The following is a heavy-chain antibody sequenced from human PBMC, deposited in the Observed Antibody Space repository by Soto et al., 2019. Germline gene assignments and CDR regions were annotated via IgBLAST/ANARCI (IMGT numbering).Heavy chain of an antibody. CDR3: TRHAIIPKFQYGLDV. Sequence: PSETLSLTCTVSGGSVSGYYWSWIRQPPGRGLEWLGYIHYGGTTMYNPSVKSRVTISVDTSNNQFSLRLNSVTAADTAVYYCTRHAIIPKFQYGLDVWGQGTTVTV. J-gene: IGHJ6*02. D-gene: IGHD2-2*01. CDR2: IHYGGTT. CDR1: GGSVSGYY. V-gene: IGHV4-59*02.